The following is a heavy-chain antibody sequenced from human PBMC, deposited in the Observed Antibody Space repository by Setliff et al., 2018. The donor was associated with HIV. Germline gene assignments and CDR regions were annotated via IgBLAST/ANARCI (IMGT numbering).Heavy chain of an antibody. CDR2: ISYDGSDK. V-gene: IGHV3-30*07. D-gene: IGHD3-22*01. CDR1: GFTFSNYA. CDR3: ARDKDYYDYSGYYYIYYYMDV. J-gene: IGHJ6*03. Sequence: AGGSLRLSCAASGFTFSNYAMHWVRQAPGKGLEWLAVISYDGSDKYYADSVKGRFTISRDNSKNTLYLQMNSLRAEDTAVYYCARDKDYYDYSGYYYIYYYMDVWGKGTTVTVSS.